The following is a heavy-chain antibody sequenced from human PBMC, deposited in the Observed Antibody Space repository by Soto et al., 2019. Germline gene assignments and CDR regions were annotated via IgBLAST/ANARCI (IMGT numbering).Heavy chain of an antibody. CDR1: GYTFTSYG. D-gene: IGHD3-16*02. V-gene: IGHV1-18*01. CDR2: ISAYKGNT. J-gene: IGHJ5*02. CDR3: ARDSTCGGVISSWFDP. Sequence: QVQLVQSGAEVKKPGASVKVSCKASGYTFTSYGISWVRQAPGQGLEWMGWISAYKGNTNYAQRLQGRVTMTTDTSTSTAYMELRNLRSDDTAVYYCARDSTCGGVISSWFDPWGQGTLVTVSS.